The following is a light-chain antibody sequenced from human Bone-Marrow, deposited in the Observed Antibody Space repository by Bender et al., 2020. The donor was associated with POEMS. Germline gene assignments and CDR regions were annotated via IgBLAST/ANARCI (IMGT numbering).Light chain of an antibody. V-gene: IGLV2-23*01. CDR3: CSYEGLNWV. Sequence: QSALTQPASVSGSPGQSITISCTGSSSDVGKYNLVSWYQQSPGKAPKLMIYEATQRPAGVSDRFSGFKSGNTASLTISEIQAEDEAFYYCCSYEGLNWVFGGGTKLTIL. J-gene: IGLJ3*02. CDR2: EAT. CDR1: SSDVGKYNL.